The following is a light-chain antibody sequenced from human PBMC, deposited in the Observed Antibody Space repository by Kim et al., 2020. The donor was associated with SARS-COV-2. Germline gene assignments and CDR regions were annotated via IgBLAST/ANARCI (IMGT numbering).Light chain of an antibody. J-gene: IGKJ2*01. CDR1: QSISTY. CDR2: VGS. CDR3: QQSYTTPYT. Sequence: IQMTQSPLSLSASVGDRVTITCRASQSISTYLNWYQQKPGKAPNLLIYVGSNLQRGVPSRFSGSGSGTDFTLTISSLQPEDFATYYCQQSYTTPYTFGLGTKLEI. V-gene: IGKV1-39*01.